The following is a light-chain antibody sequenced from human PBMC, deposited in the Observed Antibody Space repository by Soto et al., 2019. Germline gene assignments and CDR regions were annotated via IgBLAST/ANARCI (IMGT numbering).Light chain of an antibody. Sequence: DIVMTQTPLSSPVTLGQPASISCRSSQSLVHSDGNTYLTWLHQRPGQPPRLLLYKISNRFSGVPDRFSGSEAGTDFTLKISRVEAEDVGVYYCMQETQFTWTFGQGTKVEIK. CDR3: MQETQFTWT. V-gene: IGKV2-24*01. J-gene: IGKJ1*01. CDR2: KIS. CDR1: QSLVHSDGNTY.